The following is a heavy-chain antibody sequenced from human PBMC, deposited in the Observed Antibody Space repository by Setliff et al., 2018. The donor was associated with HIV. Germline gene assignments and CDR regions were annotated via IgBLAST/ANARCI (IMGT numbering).Heavy chain of an antibody. V-gene: IGHV7-4-1*02. D-gene: IGHD3-3*01. Sequence: ASVKVSCKASGYTFNNYAMNWVRQAPGQGLELMGWVNTNTGNPTYAQGFTGRFVFSLDTSVSTAYLQISSLKAEDTAVNFCARDLKRPNSNFWGGYPIPFDSWGQGTLVTVSS. CDR1: GYTFNNYA. J-gene: IGHJ4*02. CDR2: VNTNTGNP. CDR3: ARDLKRPNSNFWGGYPIPFDS.